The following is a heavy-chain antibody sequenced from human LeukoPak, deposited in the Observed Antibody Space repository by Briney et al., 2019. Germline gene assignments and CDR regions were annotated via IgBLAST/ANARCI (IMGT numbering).Heavy chain of an antibody. V-gene: IGHV1-2*02. D-gene: IGHD2-2*01. J-gene: IGHJ4*02. CDR2: INPNSGGT. Sequence: GASVKVSRKASGYTFTGYYMHWVRQAPGQGLEWMGWINPNSGGTNYAQKFQGRVTMTRDTSISTAYMELSRLRSDDTAVYYCARDLSRWGPAWHCSSTSCYPGTFDYWGQGTLVTVSS. CDR3: ARDLSRWGPAWHCSSTSCYPGTFDY. CDR1: GYTFTGYY.